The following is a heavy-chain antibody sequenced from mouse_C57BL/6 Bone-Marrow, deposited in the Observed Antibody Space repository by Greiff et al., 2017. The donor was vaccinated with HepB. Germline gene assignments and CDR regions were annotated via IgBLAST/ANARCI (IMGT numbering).Heavy chain of an antibody. CDR1: GYAFSSYW. J-gene: IGHJ4*01. V-gene: IGHV1-80*01. CDR2: IYPGDGDT. Sequence: VQLQQSGAELVKPGASVKISCKASGYAFSSYWMNWVKQRPGKGLEWIGQIYPGDGDTNYNGKFKGKATLTADKSSSTAYMQLSSLTSEDSAVYFCARRPIYYAMDYWGQGTSVTVSS. CDR3: ARRPIYYAMDY.